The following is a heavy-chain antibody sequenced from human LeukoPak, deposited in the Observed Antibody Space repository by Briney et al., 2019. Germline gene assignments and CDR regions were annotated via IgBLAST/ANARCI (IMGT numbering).Heavy chain of an antibody. CDR2: INPNSGGT. V-gene: IGHV1-2*02. D-gene: IGHD2-15*01. CDR1: GYTFTGYY. Sequence: ASVKVSCKASGYTFTGYYMHWVRQAPGQGLEWMGWINPNSGGTNYAQKFQGRVTMTRDTSISTAYMELSRLRSDDTAVYYCAREMFSRRKPGYCSGGSCSNWFDPWGQGTLVTVSS. CDR3: AREMFSRRKPGYCSGGSCSNWFDP. J-gene: IGHJ5*02.